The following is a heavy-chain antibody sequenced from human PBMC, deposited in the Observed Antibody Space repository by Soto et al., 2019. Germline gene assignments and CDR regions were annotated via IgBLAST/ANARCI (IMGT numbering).Heavy chain of an antibody. CDR1: GFTFSSYG. D-gene: IGHD2-21*02. Sequence: QVQLVESGGGVVQPGRSLRLSCAASGFTFSSYGMHWVRQAPGKGLEWVAVISYDGSNKYYADSVKGRFTISRDNSKNTLYLQMNSLRAEDTAVYYCAKFQGNCNYLDYWGQGTLVTVSS. V-gene: IGHV3-30*18. J-gene: IGHJ4*02. CDR3: AKFQGNCNYLDY. CDR2: ISYDGSNK.